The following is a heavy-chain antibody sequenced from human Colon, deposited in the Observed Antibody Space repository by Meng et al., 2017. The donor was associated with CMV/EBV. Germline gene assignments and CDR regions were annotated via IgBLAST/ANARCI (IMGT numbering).Heavy chain of an antibody. V-gene: IGHV4-59*01. D-gene: IGHD6-19*01. Sequence: SETLSLTCTVSGGSISNYYWNWIRHTPGKGLEWMGYTYHSGSTNYNPSVKSRATMSVDTSKNQIARKLRSVTDADTAVYYCARVRLLRCSGWYGFEPWGQETLVTVSS. CDR1: GGSISNYY. CDR3: ARVRLLRCSGWYGFEP. J-gene: IGHJ5*02. CDR2: TYHSGST.